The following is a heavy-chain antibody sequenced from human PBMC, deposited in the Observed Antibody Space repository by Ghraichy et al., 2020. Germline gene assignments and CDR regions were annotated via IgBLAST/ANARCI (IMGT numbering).Heavy chain of an antibody. V-gene: IGHV3-30*14. CDR2: ISYDGSNK. Sequence: GGSLRLSCAASGFTFSSYAMHWVRQAPGKGLEWVAVISYDGSNKYYADSVKGRFTISRDNSKNTLYLQMNSLRAEDTAVYYCARDLFRYSGYDGEPDYYYGMDVWGQGTTVTVSS. CDR3: ARDLFRYSGYDGEPDYYYGMDV. D-gene: IGHD5-12*01. J-gene: IGHJ6*02. CDR1: GFTFSSYA.